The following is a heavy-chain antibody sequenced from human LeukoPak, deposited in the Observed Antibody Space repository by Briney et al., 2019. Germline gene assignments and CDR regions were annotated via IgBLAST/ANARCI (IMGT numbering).Heavy chain of an antibody. CDR3: AREASGYYHVFDS. J-gene: IGHJ4*02. CDR2: ITNSGRST. Sequence: GGSLRLSCEASGFSLSTYFISWIRQAPGKGLEWVSYITNSGRSTKYADAVKGRFTISRDNTKQSVYLEMTDLRAEDTAVYYCAREASGYYHVFDSWGQGTLVTVSS. D-gene: IGHD3-3*01. CDR1: GFSLSTYF. V-gene: IGHV3-11*04.